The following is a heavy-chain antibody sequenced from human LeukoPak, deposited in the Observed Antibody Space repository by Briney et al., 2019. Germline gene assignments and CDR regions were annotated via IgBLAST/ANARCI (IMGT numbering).Heavy chain of an antibody. CDR2: INHSGST. V-gene: IGHV4-34*01. J-gene: IGHJ4*02. Sequence: MSSETLSLTCAVYGGSFSGYYWSWIRQPPGKGLEWIGEINHSGSTNYNPSLKSRVTISVDTSKNQFSLKLSSVTAADTAVYYCARSALRGSGRDGYNVWGQGTLVTVSS. CDR3: ARSALRGSGRDGYNV. D-gene: IGHD5-24*01. CDR1: GGSFSGYY.